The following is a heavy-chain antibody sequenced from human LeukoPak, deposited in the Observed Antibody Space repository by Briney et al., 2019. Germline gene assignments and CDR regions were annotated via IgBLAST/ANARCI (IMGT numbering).Heavy chain of an antibody. D-gene: IGHD5-18*01. J-gene: IGHJ4*02. V-gene: IGHV1-69*04. CDR3: ARDPDTAMVDY. CDR2: IIPILGIA. Sequence: SVKVSCKASGYTFTSYGISWVRQAPGQGLAWMGRIIPILGIANYAQKFQGRVTITADKSTSTAYMELSSLRSEDTAVYYCARDPDTAMVDYWGQGTLVTVSS. CDR1: GYTFTSYG.